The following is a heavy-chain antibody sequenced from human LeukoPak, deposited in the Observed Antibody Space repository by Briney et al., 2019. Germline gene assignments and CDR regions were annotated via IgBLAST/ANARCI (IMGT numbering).Heavy chain of an antibody. J-gene: IGHJ5*02. CDR3: ARDQRRAWFDP. CDR1: GGSMSSYY. V-gene: IGHV4-59*01. Sequence: PSETLSLTCTVSGGSMSSYYWSWIRQPPGKGLEWIGYIYYSGSTNYNPSLKSRVTISVDTSKNQFSLKLSSVTAADTAVYYCARDQRRAWFDPWGQGTLVTVSS. CDR2: IYYSGST.